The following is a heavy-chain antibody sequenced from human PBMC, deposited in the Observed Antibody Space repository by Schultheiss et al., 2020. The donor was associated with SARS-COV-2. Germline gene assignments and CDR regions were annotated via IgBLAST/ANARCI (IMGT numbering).Heavy chain of an antibody. Sequence: SETLSLTCSISGDSLSSHYWSWVRQPPGRGLEWIGYIYNSGSTKYNPSLKSRVTISVDTSKNQFSLKLSSVTAADTAVYYCARVGSSSRSWFDPWGQGTLVTVSS. V-gene: IGHV4-59*08. J-gene: IGHJ5*02. CDR2: IYNSGST. CDR1: GDSLSSHY. D-gene: IGHD6-13*01. CDR3: ARVGSSSRSWFDP.